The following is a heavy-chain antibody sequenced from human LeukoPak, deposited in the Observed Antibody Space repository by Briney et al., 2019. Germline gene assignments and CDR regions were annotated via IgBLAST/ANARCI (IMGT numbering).Heavy chain of an antibody. D-gene: IGHD3-10*01. V-gene: IGHV4-59*12. CDR3: ASLITMVRGVIKDY. CDR1: GGSISSYY. Sequence: PSETLSLTCTVSGGSISSYYWSWIRQPPGKGLEWIGYIYYSGSTNYNPSLKSRVTISVDTSKNQFSLKLSSVTAADTAVYYCASLITMVRGVIKDYWGQGTLVTVSS. CDR2: IYYSGST. J-gene: IGHJ4*02.